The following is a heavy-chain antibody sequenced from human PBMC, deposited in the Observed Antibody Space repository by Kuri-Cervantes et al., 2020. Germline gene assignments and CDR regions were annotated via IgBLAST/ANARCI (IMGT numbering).Heavy chain of an antibody. CDR1: GYSISSGYY. CDR3: ANFLLRGTSTYFAS. V-gene: IGHV4-38-2*01. CDR2: IYHSGST. J-gene: IGHJ4*02. D-gene: IGHD2-2*01. Sequence: GSLRLSCAVSGYSISSGYYWGWIRQPPGKGLEWIGSIYHSGSTYYNPSLKSRVTISVDTSKNQFSLRLSSVTAADTAVYYCANFLLRGTSTYFASWGQGTLVTVSS.